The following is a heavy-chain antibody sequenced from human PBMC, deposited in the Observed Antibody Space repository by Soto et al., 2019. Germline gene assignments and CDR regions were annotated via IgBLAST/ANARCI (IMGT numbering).Heavy chain of an antibody. Sequence: GASVKVSCKASGYTFTSYGISWVRQAPGQGLEWMGWISTYNGNTDYAQKLQGRVTMTTDTSTSTAYMELRSLRSDDTAVYYGARVGLEDYIWGSYRQKDFDYWGQGTLVTVPS. V-gene: IGHV1-18*01. CDR3: ARVGLEDYIWGSYRQKDFDY. J-gene: IGHJ4*02. CDR2: ISTYNGNT. CDR1: GYTFTSYG. D-gene: IGHD3-16*02.